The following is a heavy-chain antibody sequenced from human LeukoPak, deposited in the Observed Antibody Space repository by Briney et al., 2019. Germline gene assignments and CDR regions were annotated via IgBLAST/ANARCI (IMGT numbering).Heavy chain of an antibody. CDR3: VRAHGTYAPLGY. D-gene: IGHD2-2*01. J-gene: IGHJ4*02. V-gene: IGHV3-7*01. CDR1: GFTFSRYW. CDR2: IKQDGGEI. Sequence: GGSLRLSCAASGFTFSRYWMSWVRQVPRKGLEWVANIKQDGGEIYYVDSVKGRFTISRGNAKRSLVLQTNSLRAEDTAVYYCVRAHGTYAPLGYWGQGTLVTVSS.